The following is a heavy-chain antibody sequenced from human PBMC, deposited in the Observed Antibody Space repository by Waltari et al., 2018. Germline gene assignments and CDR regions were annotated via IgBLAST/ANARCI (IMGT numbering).Heavy chain of an antibody. D-gene: IGHD3-22*01. J-gene: IGHJ5*02. V-gene: IGHV3-48*01. Sequence: EVQLVESGGGLVQPGGSLRLSCAASGFTFSSYSMNWVRQAPGKGLEWVSYISSSSSTIYYADSVKGRFTISRDNAKNSLYLQMNSLRAEDTAVYYCATSPGASSGYLFWFDPWGQGTLVTVSS. CDR2: ISSSSSTI. CDR1: GFTFSSYS. CDR3: ATSPGASSGYLFWFDP.